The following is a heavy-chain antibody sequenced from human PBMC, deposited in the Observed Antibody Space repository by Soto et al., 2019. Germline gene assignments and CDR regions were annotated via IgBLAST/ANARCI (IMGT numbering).Heavy chain of an antibody. J-gene: IGHJ1*01. D-gene: IGHD2-21*01. V-gene: IGHV1-46*01. CDR3: AKEGAIPGEVDA. Sequence: HLAQSGPEVKRPGASVKISCKASGFIFTDWFMHWVRQAPGQGPEWRGIINTSGGNSIYSQKFQDIVTMTRDTSTSTLYVELSSLTSADTAVYYCAKEGAIPGEVDAWGQGTLVTVSS. CDR2: INTSGGNS. CDR1: GFIFTDWF.